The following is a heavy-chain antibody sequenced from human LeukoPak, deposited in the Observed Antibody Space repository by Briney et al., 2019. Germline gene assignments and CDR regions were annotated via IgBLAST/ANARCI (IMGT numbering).Heavy chain of an antibody. CDR3: AREHWSTPDC. CDR2: IDPHGNNK. J-gene: IGHJ4*02. Sequence: PGGSLRLSCTASGFTFSSYAMSWVRQAPGKGLEWVANIDPHGNNKLYVDSVKGRFSISRDNAKNSLYLQMNSLRVEDTAIYYCAREHWSTPDCWGQGTLVTVSS. CDR1: GFTFSSYA. D-gene: IGHD2-8*02. V-gene: IGHV3-7*01.